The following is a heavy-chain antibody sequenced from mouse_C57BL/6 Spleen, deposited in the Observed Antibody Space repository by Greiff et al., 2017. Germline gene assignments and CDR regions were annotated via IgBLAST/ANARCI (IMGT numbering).Heavy chain of an antibody. V-gene: IGHV1-55*01. CDR3: ARGITTVVGHWYFDV. CDR2: IYPGSGST. D-gene: IGHD1-1*01. Sequence: QVQLQQPGAELVKPGASVKMSCKASGYTFTSYWITWVKQRPGQGLEWIGDIYPGSGSTNYNEKFKSKATLTVDTSSSTAYMQLSSLTSENSAVYDCARGITTVVGHWYFDVWGTGTTVTVSS. J-gene: IGHJ1*03. CDR1: GYTFTSYW.